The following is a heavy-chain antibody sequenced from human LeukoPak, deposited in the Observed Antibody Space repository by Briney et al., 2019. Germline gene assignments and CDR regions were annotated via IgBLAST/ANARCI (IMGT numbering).Heavy chain of an antibody. D-gene: IGHD6-13*01. CDR2: TYYRSKWYN. V-gene: IGHV6-1*01. CDR1: GDSVSSNSAA. Sequence: SQTLSLTCGISGDSVSSNSAAWNWIRQSPSRGLEWLGRTYYRSKWYNDYAVSVKSRIIINPDTSKNQFSLQLNSVTPEDTAVYYCARGASSSYSSSWCFDYWGQGTLVTVSS. J-gene: IGHJ4*02. CDR3: ARGASSSYSSSWCFDY.